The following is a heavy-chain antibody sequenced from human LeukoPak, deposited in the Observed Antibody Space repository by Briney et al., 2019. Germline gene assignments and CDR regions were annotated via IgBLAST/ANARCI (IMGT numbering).Heavy chain of an antibody. CDR1: GFSLSGYW. D-gene: IGHD5-18*01. V-gene: IGHV3-7*01. Sequence: GGSQRLSCAASGFSLSGYWMTWVRQAPGKGLEWVARLHADGVEQNYVDSVTGRFTMSRDNAKNSLDLQMNSLRVEDTAVYYCARGGYSFDYLGQGTLVAVSS. CDR2: LHADGVEQ. J-gene: IGHJ4*02. CDR3: ARGGYSFDY.